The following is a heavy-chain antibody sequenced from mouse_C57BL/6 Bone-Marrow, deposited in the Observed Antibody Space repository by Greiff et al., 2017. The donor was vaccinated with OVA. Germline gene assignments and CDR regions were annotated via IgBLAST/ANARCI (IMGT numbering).Heavy chain of an antibody. Sequence: QVQLQQSGAELARPGASVKLSCKASGYTFTSYGISWVKQRPGQGLEWIGEIYPRSGNTYYNEKFKGKATLTADKSSSTAYMELRSLTSEDSAVYFCARRGDYDADWGQGTLVTVSA. V-gene: IGHV1-81*01. D-gene: IGHD2-4*01. CDR3: ARRGDYDAD. J-gene: IGHJ3*01. CDR2: IYPRSGNT. CDR1: GYTFTSYG.